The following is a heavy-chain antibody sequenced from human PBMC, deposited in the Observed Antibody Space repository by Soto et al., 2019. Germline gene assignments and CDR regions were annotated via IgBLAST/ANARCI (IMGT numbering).Heavy chain of an antibody. J-gene: IGHJ4*02. CDR1: GGTFNTYA. CDR3: AREVQVHTPAFVY. V-gene: IGHV1-69*19. Sequence: QVQLVQSGAEMKKPGSSVKVSCQSYGGTFNTYAMNWVRQAPGQGPEWMGDISPMFGAANYAPKFRGRVTITADESTGTSYMQLSSLTSEDTALYFCAREVQVHTPAFVYWGQGTLVTVSS. CDR2: ISPMFGAA. D-gene: IGHD3-10*01.